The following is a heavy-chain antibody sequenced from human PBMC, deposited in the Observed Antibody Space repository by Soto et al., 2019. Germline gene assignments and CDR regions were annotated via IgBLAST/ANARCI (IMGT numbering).Heavy chain of an antibody. D-gene: IGHD6-13*01. Sequence: PGGSLRLSCGASGFTFSSYGMHWVRQAPGKGLEWVALTSHDGSNKYYADSVKGRFTISRDNSKNTLYLQMNSLRAEGTAVYYCAKDLDAYSSSWPADYWGRGTLVTVSS. CDR2: TSHDGSNK. V-gene: IGHV3-30*18. J-gene: IGHJ4*02. CDR1: GFTFSSYG. CDR3: AKDLDAYSSSWPADY.